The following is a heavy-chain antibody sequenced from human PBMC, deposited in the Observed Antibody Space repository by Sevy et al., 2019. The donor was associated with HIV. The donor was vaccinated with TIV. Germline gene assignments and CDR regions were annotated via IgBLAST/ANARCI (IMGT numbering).Heavy chain of an antibody. CDR2: IKSNIDDGTT. Sequence: GGSLRLSCVASGFIFNNAWMNWVRQAPGKGLEWVGRIKSNIDDGTTDYAAPVRGRFTILRDDSKNTLYLQMNSLKTEDTAVYYCTTTSPCTAQGRAVLASRRYYFYGMDVWGQGTTVTVSS. CDR1: GFIFNNAW. CDR3: TTTSPCTAQGRAVLASRRYYFYGMDV. V-gene: IGHV3-15*07. J-gene: IGHJ6*02. D-gene: IGHD6-6*01.